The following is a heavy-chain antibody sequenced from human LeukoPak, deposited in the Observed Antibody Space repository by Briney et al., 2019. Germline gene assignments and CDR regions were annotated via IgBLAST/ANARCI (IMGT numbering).Heavy chain of an antibody. Sequence: PGGSLRLSCAASRFTFSSYSMNWVRQAPGKGLEWVSYISSSSSTIYYADSVKGRFTISRDNAKNSLYLQMNSLRAEDTAVYYCARDSQRYCSGGSCYSDLGYWGQGTLVTVSS. D-gene: IGHD2-15*01. CDR2: ISSSSSTI. J-gene: IGHJ4*02. CDR3: ARDSQRYCSGGSCYSDLGY. V-gene: IGHV3-48*04. CDR1: RFTFSSYS.